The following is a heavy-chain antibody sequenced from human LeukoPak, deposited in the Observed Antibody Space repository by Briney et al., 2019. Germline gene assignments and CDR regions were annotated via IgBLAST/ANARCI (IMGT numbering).Heavy chain of an antibody. J-gene: IGHJ6*03. Sequence: GGSLRLSCAASGFTFSSYAMSWVRQAPGKGLKWVSTINDNGAGTYYADSVKGRSTISRDNSYNTVSLQMNSLRDEDTGVYYCAKGLRTGVGPYMGYHYYMDVWGKGATVTVSS. CDR3: AKGLRTGVGPYMGYHYYMDV. CDR1: GFTFSSYA. CDR2: INDNGAGT. D-gene: IGHD3-16*01. V-gene: IGHV3-23*01.